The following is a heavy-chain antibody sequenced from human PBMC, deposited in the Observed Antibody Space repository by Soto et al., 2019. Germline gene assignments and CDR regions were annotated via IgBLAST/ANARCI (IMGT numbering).Heavy chain of an antibody. D-gene: IGHD3-10*01. CDR3: ARDVLVRGVIITGNYYYGMDV. Sequence: SQTLSLTCAISGDSVSSNSAAWNWIRQSPSRGLEWLGRTYYRSKWYNDYAVSVKSRITINPDTSKNQFSLQLNSVTPEDTAVYYCARDVLVRGVIITGNYYYGMDVWRQRTTVTVSS. CDR2: TYYRSKWYN. J-gene: IGHJ6*02. V-gene: IGHV6-1*01. CDR1: GDSVSSNSAA.